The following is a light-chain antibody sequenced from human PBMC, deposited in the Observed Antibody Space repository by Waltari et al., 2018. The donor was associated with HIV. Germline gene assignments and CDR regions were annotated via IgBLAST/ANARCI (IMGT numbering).Light chain of an antibody. CDR2: DNQ. CDR3: GTWDSSLSAGV. CDR1: RSTIWNNY. Sequence: QSVLTQPPSVSAAPGQKITISCSGSRSTIWNNYVSRYHQLPGTAPKLLIYDNQKRPSGIPDRFSGSKSGTSATLGITGLQTGDEADYYCGTWDSSLSAGVFGGGTKVTVL. J-gene: IGLJ2*01. V-gene: IGLV1-51*01.